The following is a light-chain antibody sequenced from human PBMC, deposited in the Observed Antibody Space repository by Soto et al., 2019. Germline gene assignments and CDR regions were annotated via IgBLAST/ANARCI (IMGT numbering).Light chain of an antibody. CDR1: QSVRSN. CDR3: QQYNNWPPPT. V-gene: IGKV3-15*01. CDR2: GAS. Sequence: EIVMTQSPATLSVSPGERATLSCRASQSVRSNLAWYQQKPGQAPRLLIYGASTRATGIPARFSGSGSGTEFTLTISSLQSEDVAVYYCQQYNNWPPPTFGGGTKVEIK. J-gene: IGKJ4*01.